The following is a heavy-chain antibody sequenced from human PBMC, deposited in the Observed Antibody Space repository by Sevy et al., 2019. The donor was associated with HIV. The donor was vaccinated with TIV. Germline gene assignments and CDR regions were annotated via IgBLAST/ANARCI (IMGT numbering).Heavy chain of an antibody. CDR3: ASDDSFPSGYDSASFDY. J-gene: IGHJ4*02. CDR1: GGTFSSYA. Sequence: ASVKVSCKASGGTFSSYAISWGRQAPGQGREGMGRIIPIFGTANYAQKFQGRVTITADESTSTAYMELSSLRSEDTAVYYCASDDSFPSGYDSASFDYWGQGTLVTVSS. CDR2: IIPIFGTA. D-gene: IGHD5-12*01. V-gene: IGHV1-69*15.